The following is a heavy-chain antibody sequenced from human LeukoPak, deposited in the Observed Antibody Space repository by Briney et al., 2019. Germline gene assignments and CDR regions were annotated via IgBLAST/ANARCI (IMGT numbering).Heavy chain of an antibody. CDR2: ISGSGGRT. J-gene: IGHJ4*02. Sequence: GGTLRLSCAASGFTFSSYAMSWVRQAPGKGLEWVSSISGSGGRTYYADSVKGRFTISRDNSKNTLYLQMNSLRAEDTAVYYCAKRGGMYPAHYFDYWGQGTLVTVSS. CDR3: AKRGGMYPAHYFDY. CDR1: GFTFSSYA. D-gene: IGHD3-16*01. V-gene: IGHV3-23*01.